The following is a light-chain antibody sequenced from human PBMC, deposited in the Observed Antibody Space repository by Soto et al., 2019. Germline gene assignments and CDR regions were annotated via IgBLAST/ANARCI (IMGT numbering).Light chain of an antibody. CDR3: QQSYSTPLPT. Sequence: DIQMTQSPSSLSASVGDRVTITCRASQSISSYLNWYQQKPGKAPKLLIYAASSLQSGVPSRFSGSGSGTDVTLTISSLQHEDFSTYYCQQSYSTPLPTFGGGTKVEIK. V-gene: IGKV1-39*01. CDR1: QSISSY. CDR2: AAS. J-gene: IGKJ4*01.